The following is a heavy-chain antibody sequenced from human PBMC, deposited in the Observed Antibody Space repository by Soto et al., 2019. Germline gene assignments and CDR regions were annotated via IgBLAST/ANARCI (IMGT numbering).Heavy chain of an antibody. CDR3: SRSFFDIVVVPAASYYYYYMDV. Sequence: PGESLKISCKGSGYSFTSYWIGWVRQMPGKGLEWMGIIYPGDSDTRYSPSFQGQVTISADKSISTAYLQWSSLKASDTAMYYCSRSFFDIVVVPAASYYYYYMDVWGKGTTVTVSS. CDR1: GYSFTSYW. D-gene: IGHD2-2*01. V-gene: IGHV5-51*01. J-gene: IGHJ6*03. CDR2: IYPGDSDT.